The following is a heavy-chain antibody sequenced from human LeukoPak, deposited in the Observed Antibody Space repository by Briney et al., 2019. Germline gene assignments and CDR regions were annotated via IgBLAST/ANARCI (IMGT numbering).Heavy chain of an antibody. D-gene: IGHD3-22*01. Sequence: PGRSLRLSCAASGFTFSSYGMHWVRQAPGKGLEWVSVIWYDGSNKYYADSVKGRFTISRDNSKNTLYLQMNSLRAEDTAVYYCARDRGYYDSSGYLGYYFDYWGQGTLVTVSS. J-gene: IGHJ4*02. V-gene: IGHV3-33*01. CDR2: IWYDGSNK. CDR1: GFTFSSYG. CDR3: ARDRGYYDSSGYLGYYFDY.